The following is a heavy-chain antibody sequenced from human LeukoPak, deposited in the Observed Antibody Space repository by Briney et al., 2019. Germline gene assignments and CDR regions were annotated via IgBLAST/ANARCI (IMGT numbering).Heavy chain of an antibody. CDR2: ISGSGGST. J-gene: IGHJ4*02. Sequence: PGGSLRLSCAASGFTFSSYAMSWVRQAPGKGLEWVSAISGSGGSTYYADSVKGRFTISRDNSKNTLYLQMNSLRAEDTAAYYCAKAENCGGDCAQFDYWGQGTLVTVSS. CDR1: GFTFSSYA. CDR3: AKAENCGGDCAQFDY. D-gene: IGHD2-21*02. V-gene: IGHV3-23*01.